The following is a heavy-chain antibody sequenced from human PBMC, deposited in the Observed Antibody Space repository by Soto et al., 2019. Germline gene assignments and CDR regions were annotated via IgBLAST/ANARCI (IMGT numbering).Heavy chain of an antibody. D-gene: IGHD1-26*01. J-gene: IGHJ4*02. CDR2: IYSSGST. Sequence: PSETLSLTCTVSSDSVSSSSYTWGWIRQPPGKGPEWIGSIYSSGSTYYNPSLNSRVTISVHTSNSQFSLELSSVTAADTAVYYCARGLITGSQYSGGWYYFDSWGQGTQVT. V-gene: IGHV4-39*07. CDR3: ARGLITGSQYSGGWYYFDS. CDR1: SDSVSSSSYT.